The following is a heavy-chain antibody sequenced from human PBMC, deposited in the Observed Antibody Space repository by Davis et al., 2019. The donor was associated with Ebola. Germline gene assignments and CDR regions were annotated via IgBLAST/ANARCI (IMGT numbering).Heavy chain of an antibody. J-gene: IGHJ6*02. D-gene: IGHD3-3*01. CDR2: ISYDGSNK. CDR1: GFTFSSYA. V-gene: IGHV3-30*04. CDR3: AKDVFSSVTIFGVVNNYYYYGMDV. Sequence: GESLKISCAASGFTFSSYAMHWVRQAPGKGLEWVAVISYDGSNKYYADSVKGRFTISRDNSKNTLYLQMNSLRAEDTAVYYCAKDVFSSVTIFGVVNNYYYYGMDVWGQGTTVTVSS.